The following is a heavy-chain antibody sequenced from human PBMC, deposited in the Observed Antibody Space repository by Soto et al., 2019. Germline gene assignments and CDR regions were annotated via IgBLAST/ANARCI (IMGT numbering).Heavy chain of an antibody. D-gene: IGHD1-26*01. Sequence: QVQLQESGPGLVKPSGTLSLTCGVFGGSISNSNWWTWVRHPPGKGLEWIGEIYHSGSTNYNSSLMSRVTISLDKVNNQFSLKLTSVTAADTAVYYCAHRPIVGAAIWGQGTLVTVSS. CDR2: IYHSGST. CDR1: GGSISNSNW. J-gene: IGHJ4*02. V-gene: IGHV4-4*02. CDR3: AHRPIVGAAI.